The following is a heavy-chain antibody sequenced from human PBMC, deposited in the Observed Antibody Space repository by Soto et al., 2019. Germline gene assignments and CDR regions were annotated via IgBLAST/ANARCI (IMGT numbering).Heavy chain of an antibody. CDR1: GFTFSSYA. V-gene: IGHV3-23*01. D-gene: IGHD4-17*01. Sequence: GSLRLSCAASGFTFSSYAMSWVRQAPGKGLEWVSGSSGDDSSTYSADSVKGRFTISRDNSKNTLYLQMNSLRAEDTAAYYCAKSLSVTTTWFDAWGQGSLVTVSS. J-gene: IGHJ5*02. CDR2: SSGDDSST. CDR3: AKSLSVTTTWFDA.